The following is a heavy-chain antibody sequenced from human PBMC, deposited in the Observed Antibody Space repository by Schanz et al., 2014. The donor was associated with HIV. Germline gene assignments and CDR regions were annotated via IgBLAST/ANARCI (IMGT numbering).Heavy chain of an antibody. CDR1: GFTFDDYA. V-gene: IGHV3-9*01. CDR3: ARPDYDFWVDV. Sequence: EGQLLESGGGLAQPGRSLRLSCAASGFTFDDYAMHWVRQAPGKGLEWVSGISWNSGSIGYADSVKGRFTISRDNAKNSLSLQTNSLRAEDTAVYYCARPDYDFWVDVWGQGTTVTVSS. CDR2: ISWNSGSI. J-gene: IGHJ6*02. D-gene: IGHD3-3*01.